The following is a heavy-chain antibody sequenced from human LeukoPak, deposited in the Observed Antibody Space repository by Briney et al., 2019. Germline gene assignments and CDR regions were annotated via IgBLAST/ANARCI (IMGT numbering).Heavy chain of an antibody. J-gene: IGHJ4*02. D-gene: IGHD3-3*01. CDR3: ASSSERDYDFWSGYPLGY. V-gene: IGHV3-21*01. Sequence: GGSLRLSCAASGFTFSGYNMNWVRQAPGKRLEWVSSISSSSSYIYYADSVKGRFTISRDNAKNSLYLQMNSLRAEDTAVYYCASSSERDYDFWSGYPLGYWGQGTLATVSS. CDR1: GFTFSGYN. CDR2: ISSSSSYI.